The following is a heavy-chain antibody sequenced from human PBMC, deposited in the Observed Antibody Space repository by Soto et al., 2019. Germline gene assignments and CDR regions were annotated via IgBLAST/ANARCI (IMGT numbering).Heavy chain of an antibody. D-gene: IGHD5-12*01. CDR1: GYTFFTYD. V-gene: IGHV1-18*01. CDR2: ISTYSGDT. CDR3: ARHHGPTTSENWFDP. Sequence: ASVKVSFKASGYTFFTYDISWLRQAPGQGLEWMGWISTYSGDTKYAQKFQGRVTMTTDTSTTTAYLELRSLRSDDTAVYYCARHHGPTTSENWFDPWGQGTLVTVYS. J-gene: IGHJ5*02.